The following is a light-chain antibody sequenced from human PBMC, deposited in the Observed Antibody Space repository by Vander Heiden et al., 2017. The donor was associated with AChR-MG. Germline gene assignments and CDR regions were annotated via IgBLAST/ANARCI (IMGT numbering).Light chain of an antibody. J-gene: IGLJ1*01. CDR2: EVS. Sequence: QSALTQPASVSRSPGPSITISCTGTSSDVGSYNLVSWYQQHPGKAPKLMIYEVSKRPSGVSNRFSGSKSGNTASLTISGLQAEDEADYYCCSYAGSSTSLYVFGTGTKVTVL. CDR3: CSYAGSSTSLYV. V-gene: IGLV2-23*02. CDR1: SSDVGSYNL.